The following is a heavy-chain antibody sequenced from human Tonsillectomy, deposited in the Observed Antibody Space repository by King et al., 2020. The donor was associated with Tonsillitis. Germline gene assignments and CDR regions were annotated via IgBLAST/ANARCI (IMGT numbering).Heavy chain of an antibody. CDR2: INTDGSTA. J-gene: IGHJ4*02. Sequence: VQLVESGGGLVQPGGSLRLACAASGLPFSDYWMHWVRQVPGKGLVWVSRINTDGSTADYADSVKGRFTISRDNAKSTLYLQMNSLRAEDTAMYYCAREKSGVQLALDSWGQGTLVTVSS. CDR3: AREKSGVQLALDS. D-gene: IGHD6-6*01. V-gene: IGHV3-74*01. CDR1: GLPFSDYW.